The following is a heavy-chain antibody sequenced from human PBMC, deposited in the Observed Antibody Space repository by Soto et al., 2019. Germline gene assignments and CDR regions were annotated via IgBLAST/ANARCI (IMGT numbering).Heavy chain of an antibody. CDR2: IYSGGST. CDR3: ARNYDSTAGGAFDI. Sequence: EVQLVESGGGLIQPGGSLRLSCAASGFTVSSNYMSWVRQDPGKGLEWVSVIYSGGSTYYADSVKGRFTISRDNSKNTLYLQMNSLRAEDTAVYYCARNYDSTAGGAFDIWGQGTMVTVSS. V-gene: IGHV3-53*01. J-gene: IGHJ3*02. D-gene: IGHD3-22*01. CDR1: GFTVSSNY.